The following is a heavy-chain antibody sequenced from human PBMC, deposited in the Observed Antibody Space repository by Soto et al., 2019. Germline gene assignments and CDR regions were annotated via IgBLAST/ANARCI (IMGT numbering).Heavy chain of an antibody. Sequence: EVQLVESGGGLVQPGGSLRLSCAASGFTVSSNYMSWVRQAPGKGLEWVSVMYSGGSTYYADSVKGRFTISRENSKNTLYSHMNSLRAEDTAVYYCARDRIPTGMDVWGQGTKVTVS. J-gene: IGHJ6*02. CDR3: ARDRIPTGMDV. V-gene: IGHV3-66*01. CDR1: GFTVSSNY. CDR2: MYSGGST.